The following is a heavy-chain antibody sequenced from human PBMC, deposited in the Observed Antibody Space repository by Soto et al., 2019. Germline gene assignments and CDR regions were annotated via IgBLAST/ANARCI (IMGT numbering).Heavy chain of an antibody. V-gene: IGHV1-69*01. D-gene: IGHD6-13*01. CDR2: IIPIFGTA. Sequence: QVQLVQSGAEVKKPGSSVKVSCKASGGTFSSYAISWVRQAPGQGLEWMGGIIPIFGTANYAQKFQGRVTISADESTSTAYMELSSLRSEDTAVYYCARDRVGRRQQLVFDYWGQGTLVTVSS. CDR3: ARDRVGRRQQLVFDY. J-gene: IGHJ4*02. CDR1: GGTFSSYA.